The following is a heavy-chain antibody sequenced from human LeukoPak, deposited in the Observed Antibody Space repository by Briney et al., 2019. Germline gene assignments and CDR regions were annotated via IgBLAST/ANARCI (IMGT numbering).Heavy chain of an antibody. D-gene: IGHD6-19*01. CDR2: VGSGGTT. CDR3: STGYTSGWRFDY. CDR1: GFSFSSYT. Sequence: PGGSLRLSCAASGFSFSSYTMNWVRQAPGKGLEWVSGVGSGGTTYYADSVKGRFTVSRDNSESTLYLQMNSLRAEDTAVYYCSTGYTSGWRFDYWGQGTLVTVSS. J-gene: IGHJ4*02. V-gene: IGHV3-23*01.